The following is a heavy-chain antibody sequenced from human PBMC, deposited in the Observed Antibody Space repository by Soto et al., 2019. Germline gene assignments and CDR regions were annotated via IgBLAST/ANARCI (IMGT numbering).Heavy chain of an antibody. CDR1: GFMFNSYA. CDR3: ARRTAGWYSEL. CDR2: ISSLGAST. V-gene: IGHV3-64*01. D-gene: IGHD2-21*02. Sequence: EVQLVESGGGLVDPGGSLRLSCAASGFMFNSYAMHWVRQAPGKVLEYVLAISSLGASTFYANSVKDRFSISRENSKNTLDRQMGSLRVEHMALYDCARRTAGWYSELWGRGHLVTVSA. J-gene: IGHJ2*01.